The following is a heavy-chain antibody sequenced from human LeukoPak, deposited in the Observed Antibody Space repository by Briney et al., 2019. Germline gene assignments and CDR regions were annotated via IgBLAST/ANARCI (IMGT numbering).Heavy chain of an antibody. J-gene: IGHJ4*02. CDR2: ISSSGGRT. CDR1: GFTFSSYA. CDR3: ANYYYDKSGYKN. Sequence: GRSLRLSCAASGFTFSSYAMHWVRQAPGKGLEWVSSISSSGGRTFYADSVKGRATISRDNSKDALYLQVNSLRAEDTAVFYCANYYYDKSGYKNWGQGTLVTVSS. V-gene: IGHV3-23*01. D-gene: IGHD3-22*01.